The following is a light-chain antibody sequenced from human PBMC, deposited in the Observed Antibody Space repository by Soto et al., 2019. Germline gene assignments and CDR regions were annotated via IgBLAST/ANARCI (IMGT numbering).Light chain of an antibody. Sequence: IVLTQSPGTLALSLGGRATLSCSASQTVSSARLAWFQQKPGQAPRLLIYGASSRAPGIPDRFSGSGSETDFTLTITRLESEDFAVYSCHQYGSSPWTFGQGTKVDIK. CDR1: QTVSSAR. CDR2: GAS. J-gene: IGKJ1*01. V-gene: IGKV3-20*01. CDR3: HQYGSSPWT.